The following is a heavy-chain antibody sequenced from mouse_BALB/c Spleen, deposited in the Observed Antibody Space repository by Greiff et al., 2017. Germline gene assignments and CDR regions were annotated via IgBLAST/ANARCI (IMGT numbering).Heavy chain of an antibody. Sequence: VHVKQSGPELVKPGASMKISCKASGYSFTGYTMNWVKQSHGKNLEWIGLINPYNGGTSYNQKFKGKATLTVDKSSSTAYMELLSLTSEDSAVYYCARLLSIGTTIYFDYWGQGTTLTVSS. CDR2: INPYNGGT. J-gene: IGHJ2*01. V-gene: IGHV1-18*01. D-gene: IGHD2-14*01. CDR1: GYSFTGYT. CDR3: ARLLSIGTTIYFDY.